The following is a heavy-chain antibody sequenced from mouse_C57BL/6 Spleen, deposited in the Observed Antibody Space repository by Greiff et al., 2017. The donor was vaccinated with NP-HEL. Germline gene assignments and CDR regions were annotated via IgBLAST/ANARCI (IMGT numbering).Heavy chain of an antibody. J-gene: IGHJ4*01. CDR1: GYTFTSYW. D-gene: IGHD2-4*01. V-gene: IGHV1-64*01. CDR2: IHPNSGST. CDR3: ARSNDYDRAMDY. Sequence: QVQLKQPGAELVKPGASVKLSCKASGYTFTSYWMHWVKQRPGQGLEWIGMIHPNSGSTNYNEKFKSKATLTVDKSSSTAYMQLSSLTSEDSAVYCCARSNDYDRAMDYWGQGTSVTVSS.